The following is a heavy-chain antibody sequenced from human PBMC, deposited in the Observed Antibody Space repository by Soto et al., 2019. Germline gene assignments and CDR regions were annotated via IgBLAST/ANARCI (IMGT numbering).Heavy chain of an antibody. D-gene: IGHD1-1*01. CDR1: GFTFSDYY. Sequence: GGSLRLSCASSGFTFSDYYMSWIRQAPGKGLEWLSYSSDSGTFTRYADSVKGRFSISRDNAKNSLYLQINSLRGEDTAIYYCARSGDNYNLLDYWGQGTPVTVSS. CDR3: ARSGDNYNLLDY. CDR2: SSDSGTFT. V-gene: IGHV3-11*06. J-gene: IGHJ4*02.